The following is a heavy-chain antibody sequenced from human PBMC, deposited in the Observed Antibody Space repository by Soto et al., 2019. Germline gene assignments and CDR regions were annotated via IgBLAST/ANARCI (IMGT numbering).Heavy chain of an antibody. CDR3: SHAPFSPSWFDP. J-gene: IGHJ5*02. CDR1: GFTFGDYA. Sequence: GGSVRLSCTASGFTFGDYAMSWFRQAPGKGLEWVGFIRSKAYGGTTEYAASVKGRFTISRDDSKSIAYLQMNSLKTEDTAVYYCSHAPFSPSWFDPWGQGTLVTVSS. CDR2: IRSKAYGGTT. V-gene: IGHV3-49*03.